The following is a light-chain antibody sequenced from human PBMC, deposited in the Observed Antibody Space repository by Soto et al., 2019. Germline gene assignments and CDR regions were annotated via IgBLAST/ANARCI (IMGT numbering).Light chain of an antibody. CDR1: QGISSY. CDR2: AAS. Sequence: DIQITQSPSSLSASVGDRVTITCRASQGISSYLAWYQQTPGKAPKLLIYAASTLQSGVPSRFIGSGSGADFTLTSSSLQPDDFATYYCQQLSSYPRTFGQGTKVDIK. CDR3: QQLSSYPRT. V-gene: IGKV1-9*01. J-gene: IGKJ1*01.